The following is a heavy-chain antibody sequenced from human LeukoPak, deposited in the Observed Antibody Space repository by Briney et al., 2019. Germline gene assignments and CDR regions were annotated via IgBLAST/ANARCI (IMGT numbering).Heavy chain of an antibody. J-gene: IGHJ4*02. V-gene: IGHV3-21*01. Sequence: GGSLRLSCAASGFTFSSYSMNWVRQAPGKGLEWVSSISSSSSYIYYADSVKGRFTISRDNAKNSLYLQMNSLRAEDTAVYYCARDRESSSSWLLDYWGQGTLVTVSS. CDR3: ARDRESSSSWLLDY. D-gene: IGHD6-13*01. CDR1: GFTFSSYS. CDR2: ISSSSSYI.